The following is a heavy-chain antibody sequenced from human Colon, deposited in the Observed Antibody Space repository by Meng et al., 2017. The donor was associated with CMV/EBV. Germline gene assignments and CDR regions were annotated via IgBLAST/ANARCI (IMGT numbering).Heavy chain of an antibody. CDR1: GYIFTDYY. CDR2: MNPNSGET. D-gene: IGHD2-15*01. CDR3: ARLLSGGWERGLGDY. J-gene: IGHJ4*02. Sequence: ASVKVSCKASGYIFTDYYLHWVRQARGKGLEWMGWMNPNSGETNYEQKFQDRVTLTRDTPTGTAFMELTSLRSDDTAVYYCARLLSGGWERGLGDYWGQGTLVTVSS. V-gene: IGHV1-2*02.